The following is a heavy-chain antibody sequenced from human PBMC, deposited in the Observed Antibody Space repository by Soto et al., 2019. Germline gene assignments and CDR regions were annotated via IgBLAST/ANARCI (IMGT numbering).Heavy chain of an antibody. J-gene: IGHJ4*02. CDR1: GYTFTSYG. CDR2: ISAYNGNT. V-gene: IGHV1-18*01. CDR3: ARETRSSYGDYSLGADY. D-gene: IGHD4-17*01. Sequence: QVQLVQSGAEVKKPGASVKVSCKASGYTFTSYGISWVRQAPGQGLEWMGWISAYNGNTNYAQKLQGRVTMTTDTSTSTADRERRSLRSDDTAVYYCARETRSSYGDYSLGADYWGQGTLVTVSS.